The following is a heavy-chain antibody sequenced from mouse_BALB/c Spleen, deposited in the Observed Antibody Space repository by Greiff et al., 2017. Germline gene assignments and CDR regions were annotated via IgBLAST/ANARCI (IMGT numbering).Heavy chain of an antibody. CDR3: ARALTRTGPMDY. V-gene: IGHV14-3*02. J-gene: IGHJ4*01. CDR1: GFNIKDTY. D-gene: IGHD4-1*01. CDR2: IDPANGNT. Sequence: EVQLQQSGAELVKPGASVKLSCTASGFNIKDTYMHWVKQRPEQGLEWIGRIDPANGNTKYDPKFQGKATITADTSSNTAYLQLSSLTSEDTAVYYCARALTRTGPMDYWGQGTSVTVSS.